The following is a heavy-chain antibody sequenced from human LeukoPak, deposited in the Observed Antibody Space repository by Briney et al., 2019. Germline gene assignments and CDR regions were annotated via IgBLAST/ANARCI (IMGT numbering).Heavy chain of an antibody. Sequence: PSQTLSLTCTVSGGSISSGDYYWSWIRQPPGKGLEWIAYIYYSGSTYYNPSLKSRVTISLDTSKNQFSLKLNSVTAADTAVYYCARAPVYSGTFFDYWGQGTLVTVSS. CDR3: ARAPVYSGTFFDY. V-gene: IGHV4-30-4*01. CDR2: IYYSGST. CDR1: GGSISSGDYY. D-gene: IGHD1-26*01. J-gene: IGHJ4*02.